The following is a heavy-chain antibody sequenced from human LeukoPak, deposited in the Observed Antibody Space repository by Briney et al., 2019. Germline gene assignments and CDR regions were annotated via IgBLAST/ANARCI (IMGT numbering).Heavy chain of an antibody. CDR2: IYYSGST. CDR3: ARQPIVVVPAEKEFYYYGMDV. V-gene: IGHV4-59*08. D-gene: IGHD2-2*01. CDR1: GGSISSYY. Sequence: SETLSLTCTVSGGSISSYYWSWIRQPPGKGLGWIGYIYYSGSTNSNPSLKSRVTISVDTSKNQFSLKLSSVTAADTAVYYCARQPIVVVPAEKEFYYYGMDVWGQGTTVTVSS. J-gene: IGHJ6*02.